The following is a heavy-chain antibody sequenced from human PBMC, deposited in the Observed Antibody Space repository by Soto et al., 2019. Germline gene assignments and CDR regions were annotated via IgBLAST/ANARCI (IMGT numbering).Heavy chain of an antibody. CDR1: GGSISSSSYY. Sequence: PSETLSLTCTVSGGSISSSSYYWGWIRQPPGKGLEWIGSIFYSGSTYYNPSLKSRVTISVDTSKNQFSLKLSSVTAADTAVYYCARGGRLTMVRGVIIRDRLAPWGQGTLVIGSS. CDR3: ARGGRLTMVRGVIIRDRLAP. V-gene: IGHV4-39*01. J-gene: IGHJ5*02. D-gene: IGHD3-10*01. CDR2: IFYSGST.